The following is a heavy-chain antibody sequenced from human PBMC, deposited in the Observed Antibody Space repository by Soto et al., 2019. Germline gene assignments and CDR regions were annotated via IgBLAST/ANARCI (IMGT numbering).Heavy chain of an antibody. CDR1: GGSFSDYS. CDR3: AREYCSRTSCYIYFNY. CDR2: INHSGST. J-gene: IGHJ4*02. V-gene: IGHV4-34*01. D-gene: IGHD2-2*02. Sequence: SETLSLTCAVYGGSFSDYSWSWTRQPPGKGLEWIGEINHSGSTSYNPSLESRVTLSVDTSKNQFSLKLSSVTAADTAMYYCAREYCSRTSCYIYFNYWGQGTLVTVSS.